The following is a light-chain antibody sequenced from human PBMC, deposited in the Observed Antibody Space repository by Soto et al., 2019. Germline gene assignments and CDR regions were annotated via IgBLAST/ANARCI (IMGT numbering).Light chain of an antibody. CDR2: DAS. CDR3: QHYCSTPWT. CDR1: QSVSSSY. Sequence: EIVLTQSPFTLSLSPGERATLSCGASQSVSSSYLAWYQHKPGLAPRLLIFDASSRATGVPDRFSGSGSGTDFTLTISRLEAEDVAVYYCQHYCSTPWTFGQGTKVDI. V-gene: IGKV3D-20*01. J-gene: IGKJ1*01.